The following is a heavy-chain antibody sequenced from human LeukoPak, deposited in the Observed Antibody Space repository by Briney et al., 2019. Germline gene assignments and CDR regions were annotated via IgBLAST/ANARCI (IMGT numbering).Heavy chain of an antibody. CDR2: IKQDGSEK. CDR3: ATGGY. CDR1: GFTFSSSW. J-gene: IGHJ4*02. Sequence: SGGSLRLSSAASGFTFSSSWMTWVRQAPGKGLEWLAKIKQDGSEKYYVDSVKGRFTISRDNAKNSLYLQMNSLRTDDTAVYYCATGGYWGQGTLVTVSS. V-gene: IGHV3-7*01. D-gene: IGHD1-1*01.